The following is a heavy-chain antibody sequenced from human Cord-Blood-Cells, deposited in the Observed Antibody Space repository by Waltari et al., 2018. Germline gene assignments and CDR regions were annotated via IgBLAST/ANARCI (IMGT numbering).Heavy chain of an antibody. Sequence: QLPLQESGPGLVKPSETLSLTCTVPGGSISSSSYHWGWIRQPPGKGLEWIGSIYYSGSTYYNPSLKSRVTISVDTSKNQFSLKLSSVTAADTAVYYCARHRDIVVVPAAFDYWGQGTLVTVSS. CDR3: ARHRDIVVVPAAFDY. D-gene: IGHD2-2*01. CDR2: IYYSGST. J-gene: IGHJ4*02. CDR1: GGSISSSSYH. V-gene: IGHV4-39*01.